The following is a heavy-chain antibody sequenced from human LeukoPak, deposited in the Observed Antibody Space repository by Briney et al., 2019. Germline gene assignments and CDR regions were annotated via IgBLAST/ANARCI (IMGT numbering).Heavy chain of an antibody. CDR3: ARDDGDYYDSSGYQVKNYYYYGMDV. J-gene: IGHJ6*02. V-gene: IGHV3-7*01. CDR2: IKQDGSEK. CDR1: GFTFSSYW. D-gene: IGHD3-22*01. Sequence: GGSLRLSCAASGFTFSSYWMSWVRQAPGKGLEWVDNIKQDGSEKYYVDSVKGRFTISRDNAKNSLYLQMNSLRAEDTAVYYCARDDGDYYDSSGYQVKNYYYYGMDVWGQGTTVTVSS.